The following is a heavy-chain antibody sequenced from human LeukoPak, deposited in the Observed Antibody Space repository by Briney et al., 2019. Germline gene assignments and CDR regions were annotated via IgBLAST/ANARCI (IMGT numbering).Heavy chain of an antibody. CDR1: GYTFTGYY. J-gene: IGHJ4*02. Sequence: ASVKVSCKASGYTFTGYYMHWVGQAPGQGLEWMGWINPNSGGTNYAQKFQGWVTMTRDTSISTAYMELSRLRSDDTAVYYCARSITLIAVAGEGFDYWGQGTLVTVSS. CDR2: INPNSGGT. CDR3: ARSITLIAVAGEGFDY. D-gene: IGHD6-19*01. V-gene: IGHV1-2*04.